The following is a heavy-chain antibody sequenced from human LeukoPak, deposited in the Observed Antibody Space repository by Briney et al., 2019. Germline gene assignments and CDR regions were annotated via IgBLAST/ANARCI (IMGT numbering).Heavy chain of an antibody. J-gene: IGHJ4*02. V-gene: IGHV3-74*01. CDR3: ARAPGSISIY. CDR2: VNTDGSST. CDR1: GFTFSSYW. D-gene: IGHD3-10*01. Sequence: PGGSLRLSCAASGFTFSSYWMHWVRQAPGKGLVWVSRVNTDGSSTGYADSVKGRFTISRDDAKSTLYLQMNSLRAEDTAVYYCARAPGSISIYWGQGTLVTVSS.